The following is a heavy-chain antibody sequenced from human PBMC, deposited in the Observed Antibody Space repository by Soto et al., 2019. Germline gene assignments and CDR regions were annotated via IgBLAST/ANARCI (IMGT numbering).Heavy chain of an antibody. J-gene: IGHJ2*01. CDR3: ARASQYWYFDL. V-gene: IGHV1-18*01. CDR1: GYTFTSDG. CDR2: ISAASGNT. Sequence: QVQLVQSGAEVKKPGASVKVSCKASGYTFTSDGISWVRQAPRQGLEWMGWISAASGNTNYAQKLQGRATMTTDTSPSTAYMELRSLRSHDTAVYYCARASQYWYFDLWGRGTLVTVSS.